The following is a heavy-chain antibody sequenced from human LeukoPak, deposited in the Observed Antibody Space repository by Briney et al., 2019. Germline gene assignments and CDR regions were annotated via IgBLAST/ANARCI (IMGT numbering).Heavy chain of an antibody. Sequence: KRSETLSLTCGVSGYYIRNGYFWGWIRQPPGKGLEWIGSIHHSGKSDYNPSFKSRVTISVDTSKNQFALRLSSLTASDTAVYYCASVFASPPRVFDNWGQGTLVTVSS. CDR3: ASVFASPPRVFDN. CDR1: GYYIRNGYF. CDR2: IHHSGKS. J-gene: IGHJ4*02. D-gene: IGHD3-10*02. V-gene: IGHV4-38-2*01.